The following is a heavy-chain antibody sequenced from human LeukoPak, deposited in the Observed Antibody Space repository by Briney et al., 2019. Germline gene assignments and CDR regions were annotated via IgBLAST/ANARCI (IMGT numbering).Heavy chain of an antibody. CDR2: TFYRSKWYS. V-gene: IGHV6-1*01. J-gene: IGHJ3*02. Sequence: SQTLSLTCAISGDSVSSSSASWNWIRQSSSRGLEWLGRTFYRSKWYSEYAGSVRGRVTITADTSKNQFSLQLYSVTPDDTAVYYCARDAGYHTLHAFDIWGQGTMVTVSS. CDR1: GDSVSSSSAS. D-gene: IGHD2-2*01. CDR3: ARDAGYHTLHAFDI.